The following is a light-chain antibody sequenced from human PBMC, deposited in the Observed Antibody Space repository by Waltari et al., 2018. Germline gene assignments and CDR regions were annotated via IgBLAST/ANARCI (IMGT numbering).Light chain of an antibody. CDR3: QQRSSWTPHT. CDR1: QSVGTY. J-gene: IGKJ2*01. Sequence: EIVLTQSPATLSLSPGETATLSCRASQSVGTYLAWYQQKPGQAPRLLIYDASNRATGIPDRFRGSGSGTDFTLTISSPEPEDFAVYYCQQRSSWTPHTFGQGARLEIK. V-gene: IGKV3-11*01. CDR2: DAS.